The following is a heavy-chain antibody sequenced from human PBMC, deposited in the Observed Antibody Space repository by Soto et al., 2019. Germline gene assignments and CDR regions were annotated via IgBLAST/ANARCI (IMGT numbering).Heavy chain of an antibody. Sequence: QVQLVQSGAEVKKPGASVKVSCKASGYTFTGYYMHWVRQAPGQGLEWMGWINPNSGGTNYAQKFQGRVTMTRDTYISTAYMELSRLRSDDTAVYYCARVATMIVVVIKGADAFDIWGQGTMVTVSS. CDR2: INPNSGGT. CDR1: GYTFTGYY. J-gene: IGHJ3*02. V-gene: IGHV1-2*02. CDR3: ARVATMIVVVIKGADAFDI. D-gene: IGHD3-22*01.